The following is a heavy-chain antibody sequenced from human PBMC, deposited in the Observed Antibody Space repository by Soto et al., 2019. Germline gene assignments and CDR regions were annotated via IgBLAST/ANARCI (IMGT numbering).Heavy chain of an antibody. D-gene: IGHD4-17*01. CDR3: AANVPTVTYYYYYGMDV. CDR2: IVVGSGNT. J-gene: IGHJ6*02. V-gene: IGHV1-58*01. Sequence: GASVKLCCKDSGFTFTSSAVQWARQARGQRLEWIGWIVVGSGNTNYAQKFQERVTITRDMSTSTAYMELSSLRSEDTAVYYCAANVPTVTYYYYYGMDVWGQGTTVTVSS. CDR1: GFTFTSSA.